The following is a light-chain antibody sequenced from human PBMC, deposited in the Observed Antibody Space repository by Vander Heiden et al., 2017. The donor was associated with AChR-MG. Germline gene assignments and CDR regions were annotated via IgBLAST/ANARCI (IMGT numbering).Light chain of an antibody. Sequence: QPVLTQSPSVSGAPGQRVTISCTGSSSNIGAGYDVHGYQQLPGTAPKLLIYGNSNRPSGVPDRFSGSKSGTSASLAITGLQAEDEADYYCQSYDSSLSGSVFGGGTKLTVL. CDR1: SSNIGAGYD. V-gene: IGLV1-40*01. CDR2: GNS. J-gene: IGLJ3*02. CDR3: QSYDSSLSGSV.